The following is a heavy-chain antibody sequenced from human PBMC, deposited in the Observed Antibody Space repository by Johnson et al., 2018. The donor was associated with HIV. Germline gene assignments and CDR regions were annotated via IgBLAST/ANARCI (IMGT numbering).Heavy chain of an antibody. CDR1: GFTFSSYA. CDR2: ISYDGSNK. J-gene: IGHJ3*02. CDR3: ARATRSSSSGRHDAFDI. Sequence: QVQLVESGGGLVQPGGSLRLSCAASGFTFSSYAMHWVRQAPGKGLEWVAVISYDGSNKYYADSVKGRFTISRDNSKNTLYLQMNSLRAEDTAVYYCARATRSSSSGRHDAFDIWGQGTMVTVSS. D-gene: IGHD6-6*01. V-gene: IGHV3-30-3*01.